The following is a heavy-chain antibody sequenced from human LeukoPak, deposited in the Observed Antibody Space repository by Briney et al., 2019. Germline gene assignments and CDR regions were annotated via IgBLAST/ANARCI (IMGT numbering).Heavy chain of an antibody. Sequence: GGSLRLSCAASGFTFSSYWMHWVRQAPGKGLVWVSLINSDGSSTSYADSVKGRFTISRDNAKNTLYLQMNSLRAEDTAVYYCARVQTYGDYVWFDPWGQGTLVTVSS. D-gene: IGHD4-17*01. CDR2: INSDGSST. J-gene: IGHJ5*02. CDR3: ARVQTYGDYVWFDP. V-gene: IGHV3-74*01. CDR1: GFTFSSYW.